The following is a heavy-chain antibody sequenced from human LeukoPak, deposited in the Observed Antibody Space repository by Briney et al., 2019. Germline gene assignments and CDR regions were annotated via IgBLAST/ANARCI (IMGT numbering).Heavy chain of an antibody. V-gene: IGHV1-2*06. J-gene: IGHJ6*02. D-gene: IGHD1-26*01. CDR2: INPNSGGT. CDR1: GYTFTGYH. CDR3: AREWELLNYYYYGMDV. Sequence: ASVKVSCKASGYTFTGYHMHWVRQAPGQGLEWMGRINPNSGGTNYAQKFQGRVTMTRDTSISTAYMELSRLRSDDTAVYYCAREWELLNYYYYGMDVWGQGTTVTVSS.